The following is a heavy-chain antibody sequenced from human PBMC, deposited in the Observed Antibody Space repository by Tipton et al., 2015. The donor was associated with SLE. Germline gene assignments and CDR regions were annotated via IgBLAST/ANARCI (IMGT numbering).Heavy chain of an antibody. CDR1: GYSFTTYW. V-gene: IGHV5-51*03. Sequence: QLVQSGAEVKKPGESLKISCKGSGYSFTTYWIGWVRQVPGKGLEWMGNIYPGDSDTRYSPSFQGQVTISADKSISTAYLQWSSLKASDTAMYYCARRPSGFTIPGAWFDPWGEGTLVTVSS. CDR2: IYPGDSDT. CDR3: ARRPSGFTIPGAWFDP. D-gene: IGHD3-9*01. J-gene: IGHJ5*02.